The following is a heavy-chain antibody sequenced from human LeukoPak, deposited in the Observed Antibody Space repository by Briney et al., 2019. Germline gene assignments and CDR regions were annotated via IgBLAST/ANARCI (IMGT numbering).Heavy chain of an antibody. Sequence: GGSLRLSCAASGFTFSPYSMTWVRQAPGKGLEWVSSISSSSTYIYYADSIKGRFTISRDDAKKSLSLQMNSLRADDTAVYYCATHSGSHVGYFDLWGRGTLVTVSS. CDR1: GFTFSPYS. J-gene: IGHJ2*01. V-gene: IGHV3-21*01. CDR3: ATHSGSHVGYFDL. D-gene: IGHD1-26*01. CDR2: ISSSSTYI.